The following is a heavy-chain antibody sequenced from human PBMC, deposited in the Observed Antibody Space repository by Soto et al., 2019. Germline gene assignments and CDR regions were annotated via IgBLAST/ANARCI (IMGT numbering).Heavy chain of an antibody. V-gene: IGHV2-5*01. J-gene: IGHJ4*02. D-gene: IGHD1-1*01. CDR1: GFSLSSSVVG. Sequence: SGPTPVNPTQALTLTCTFSGFSLSSSVVGVGWIRQPPGKALEWLALIYWNDDKRYSPSLKSRLTITKDTSKNQVVLKMTNMDPVDTATYHCAHRLPYNDYFDYWGQGTLVTVSS. CDR2: IYWNDDK. CDR3: AHRLPYNDYFDY.